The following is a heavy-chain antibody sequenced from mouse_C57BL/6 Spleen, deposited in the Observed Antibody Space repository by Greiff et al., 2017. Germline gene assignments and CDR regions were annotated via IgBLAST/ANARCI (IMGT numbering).Heavy chain of an antibody. CDR1: GYTFTSYW. CDR3: ARGEVYYDYDEGPHFDY. Sequence: QVQLQQPGAELVKPGASVKMSCKASGYTFTSYWITWVKQRPGQGLEWIGDIYPGSGSTNYNEKFKSKATLTVDTSSSKAYMQLSSLTSEDSAVYYCARGEVYYDYDEGPHFDYWGQGTTLTVSS. J-gene: IGHJ2*01. V-gene: IGHV1-55*01. D-gene: IGHD2-4*01. CDR2: IYPGSGST.